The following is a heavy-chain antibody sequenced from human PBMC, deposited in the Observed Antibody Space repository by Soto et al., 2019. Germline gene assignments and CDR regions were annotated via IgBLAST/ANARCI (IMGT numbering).Heavy chain of an antibody. V-gene: IGHV4-39*01. CDR2: YHYNERT. Sequence: QLQLQQSGPGLVKPSETLSLNCSVSGGSISSGPYSWGWIGQPPGAGREWIGTYHYNERTFYNPPLEGRVAISVDTSKNPFSLTVTSATVADTAVDFCARQGGYCSGTNCYGFYGMDVWGQGTTVTVSS. CDR1: GGSISSGPYS. J-gene: IGHJ6*02. D-gene: IGHD2-2*01. CDR3: ARQGGYCSGTNCYGFYGMDV.